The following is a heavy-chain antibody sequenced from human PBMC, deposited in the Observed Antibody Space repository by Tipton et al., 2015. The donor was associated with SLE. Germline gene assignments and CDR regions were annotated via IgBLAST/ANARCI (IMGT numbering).Heavy chain of an antibody. J-gene: IGHJ6*03. CDR3: ARGVTIFGVVIMAGYYYYMDV. D-gene: IGHD3-3*01. CDR2: MFTSGST. CDR1: GGSISSGSYY. V-gene: IGHV4-61*09. Sequence: LRLSCTVSGGSISSGSYYWSWIRQPAGKGLEWIGHMFTSGSTNYNPSLKSRVTISVDTSKNQFSLKLSSVTAADTAVYYCARGVTIFGVVIMAGYYYYMDVWGKGTTVTVSS.